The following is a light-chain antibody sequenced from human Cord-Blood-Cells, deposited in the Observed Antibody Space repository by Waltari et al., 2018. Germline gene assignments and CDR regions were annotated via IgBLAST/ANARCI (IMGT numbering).Light chain of an antibody. CDR3: QQSYSTPYT. J-gene: IGKJ2*01. V-gene: IGKV1-39*01. Sequence: DIQMTQSPSSLSASVGDRVPITCRASQSISSYLNWYQQKPGKAPKLLVYAASSLQSGVPSMFSGSGSGTDFTLNISSLQPEEFATYYCQQSYSTPYTFGQGTKLEIK. CDR2: AAS. CDR1: QSISSY.